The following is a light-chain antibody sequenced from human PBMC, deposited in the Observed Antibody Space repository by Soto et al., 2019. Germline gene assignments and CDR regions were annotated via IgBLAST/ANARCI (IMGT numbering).Light chain of an antibody. V-gene: IGKV3-20*01. CDR1: QSVRSSL. Sequence: EIVLTQSPGTLSLSAGERATVSCRASQSVRSSLLARYQQKPGQAPRLLIYAGSSRATGIPDRFSGSGSGTDFTLTISRLEPEDFAVYYCQQYITSPWTFGQGTKVDIK. J-gene: IGKJ1*01. CDR2: AGS. CDR3: QQYITSPWT.